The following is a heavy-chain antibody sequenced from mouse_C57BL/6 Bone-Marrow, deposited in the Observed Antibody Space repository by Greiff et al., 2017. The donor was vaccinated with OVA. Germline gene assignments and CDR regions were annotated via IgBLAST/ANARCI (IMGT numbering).Heavy chain of an antibody. J-gene: IGHJ4*01. CDR3: ARAGWSY. V-gene: IGHV5-4*01. D-gene: IGHD2-3*01. Sequence: EVQGVESGGGLVKPGGSRKLSCAASGFTFSSYAMSWVRQTPEKRLEWVATISDGGSYTYYPDNVKGRFTISRDNAKNNLYLQMSHLKSEDTAMYYCARAGWSYWGQGTSVTVSS. CDR2: ISDGGSYT. CDR1: GFTFSSYA.